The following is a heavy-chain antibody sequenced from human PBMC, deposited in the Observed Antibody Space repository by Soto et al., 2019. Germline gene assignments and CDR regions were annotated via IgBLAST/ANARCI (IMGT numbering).Heavy chain of an antibody. CDR1: GYRFTTHC. D-gene: IGHD1-26*01. Sequence: GESLKIACDGSGYRFTTHCIRWVRQMPGKGLEWMGSVDPDDSYTGYSPSFRGHVTISADKSTNTAYLQWSSLKASDTAIYYCARQLWERGKPSIFEYWGQGTQVTVSS. CDR3: ARQLWERGKPSIFEY. J-gene: IGHJ4*02. CDR2: VDPDDSYT. V-gene: IGHV5-10-1*01.